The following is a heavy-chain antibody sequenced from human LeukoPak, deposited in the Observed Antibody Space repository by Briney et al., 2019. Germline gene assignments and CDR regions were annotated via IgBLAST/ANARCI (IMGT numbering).Heavy chain of an antibody. CDR3: ARVVTIFGVVKRYYYYMDV. CDR1: GYTFTSYG. Sequence: GASVKVPCKGSGYTFTSYGISWVRQAPGQGLEWMGWISAYNGNTNYAQKLQGRVTMTTDTSTSTAYMELRSLRSDDTAVYYCARVVTIFGVVKRYYYYMDVWGKGTTVTVSS. CDR2: ISAYNGNT. D-gene: IGHD3-3*01. V-gene: IGHV1-18*01. J-gene: IGHJ6*03.